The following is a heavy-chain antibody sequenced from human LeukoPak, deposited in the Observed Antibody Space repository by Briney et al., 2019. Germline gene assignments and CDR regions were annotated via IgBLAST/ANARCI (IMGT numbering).Heavy chain of an antibody. V-gene: IGHV4-39*01. CDR3: ARLRLGFLVFDY. CDR1: GGSISSSSYY. CDR2: IYYSGST. D-gene: IGHD1-26*01. J-gene: IGHJ4*02. Sequence: SETLSLTCTVSGGSISSSSYYWGWIRQPPGKGLEWIGSIYYSGSTYYNPSLKSRVTISVDTSKNQFSLKLSSVTAADTAVYYCARLRLGFLVFDYWGQGTPVTVSS.